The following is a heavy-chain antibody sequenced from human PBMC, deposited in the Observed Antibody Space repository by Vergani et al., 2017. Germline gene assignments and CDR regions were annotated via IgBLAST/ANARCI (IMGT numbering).Heavy chain of an antibody. V-gene: IGHV1-2*02. D-gene: IGHD2-2*01. CDR2: INPNSGGT. J-gene: IGHJ6*03. CDR1: GYTFTGYY. CDR3: ARGGDCSSTSCYYYYYMDV. Sequence: VQLVESGAEVKKPGASVKVSCKASGYTFTGYYMHWVRQAPGQGLEWMGWINPNSGGTNYAQKFQGRVTMTRDTSISTAYMELSRLRSDDTAVYYCARGGDCSSTSCYYYYYMDVWGKGTTVTVSS.